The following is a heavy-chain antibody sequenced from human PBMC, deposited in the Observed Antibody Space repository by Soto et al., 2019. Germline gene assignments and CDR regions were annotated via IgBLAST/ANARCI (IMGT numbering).Heavy chain of an antibody. CDR3: AKDLEWWSRSWDY. CDR2: ISGSGGST. J-gene: IGHJ4*02. Sequence: EVQLLESGGGLVQPGGSLRLSCAASGFTFSSYAMSWVCQAPGKGLEWVSAISGSGGSTYYADSVKGRFTISRDNSKNTLYLQMNSLRAEDTAVYYCAKDLEWWSRSWDYWGQGTLVTVSS. D-gene: IGHD2-15*01. V-gene: IGHV3-23*01. CDR1: GFTFSSYA.